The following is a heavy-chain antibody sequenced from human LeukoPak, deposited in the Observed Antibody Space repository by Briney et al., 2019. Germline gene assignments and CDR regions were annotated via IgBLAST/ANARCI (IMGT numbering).Heavy chain of an antibody. D-gene: IGHD2-8*01. J-gene: IGHJ6*03. Sequence: GGSLRLSCAASGFTFSDYYMSWIRQAPGKGLEGVSYISHSGRTMYYADSVKGRFTISRDNAKNSLYLQMNSLRAGDTAVYYCARDSIVRGNIGNDMDVWGKGTTVTVSS. CDR3: ARDSIVRGNIGNDMDV. CDR1: GFTFSDYY. V-gene: IGHV3-11*01. CDR2: ISHSGRTM.